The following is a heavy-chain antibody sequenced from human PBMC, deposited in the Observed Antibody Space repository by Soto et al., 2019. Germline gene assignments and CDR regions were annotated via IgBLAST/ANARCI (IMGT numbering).Heavy chain of an antibody. CDR1: GFTFSNAW. CDR3: TTTLGYCSGGSCYRGGI. CDR2: IKSKTDGGTT. J-gene: IGHJ4*02. D-gene: IGHD2-15*01. Sequence: GGSLRLSCAASGFTFSNAWMNWVRQAPGKGLEWVGRIKSKTDGGTTDYAAPVKGRFTISRDDSKNTLYLQMNSLKTEDTAVYYCTTTLGYCSGGSCYRGGIWGQGTLVTVSS. V-gene: IGHV3-15*07.